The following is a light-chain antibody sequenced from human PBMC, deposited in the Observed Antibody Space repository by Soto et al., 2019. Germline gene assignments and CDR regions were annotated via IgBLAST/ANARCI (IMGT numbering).Light chain of an antibody. Sequence: IQMTQSPSSLSASVGDRVTITCRASQSISSYLNWYQQKPGKAPKLLIYAASSLQSGVPSRFSGSGSGTDFTLTIRNLQPDDFATYYCQQYNSFPWTFGLGTKVDIK. CDR3: QQYNSFPWT. CDR2: AAS. V-gene: IGKV1-39*01. J-gene: IGKJ1*01. CDR1: QSISSY.